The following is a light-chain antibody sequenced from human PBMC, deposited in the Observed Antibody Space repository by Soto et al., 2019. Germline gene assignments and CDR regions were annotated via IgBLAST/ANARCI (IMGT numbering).Light chain of an antibody. V-gene: IGKV3-11*01. CDR3: QQRYNWPPIT. CDR1: QSVTNH. Sequence: EVVVTQSPATLSLSPGERATLSCRASQSVTNHLAWYQQKPGQTPRLLIYDASNRAAGVPARFSGSGSGADFTLTISSLEPEDSAVYYCQQRYNWPPITFGQGTRLE. J-gene: IGKJ5*01. CDR2: DAS.